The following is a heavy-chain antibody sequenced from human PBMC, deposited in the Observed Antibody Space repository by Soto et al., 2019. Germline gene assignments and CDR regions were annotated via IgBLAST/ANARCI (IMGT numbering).Heavy chain of an antibody. CDR3: ARSHGDYAGY. J-gene: IGHJ4*02. CDR2: ISAYNGNT. CDR1: GYTFSNYG. Sequence: QVQLVQSGAEVKRPGASVRVSCKASGYTFSNYGVTWVRQAPGQGLEWMGWISAYNGNTNIEQKFQGRITMTTDTSTSTAYMELRSLRSDDTAVYYCARSHGDYAGYWGQGPLVTVSS. V-gene: IGHV1-18*01. D-gene: IGHD4-17*01.